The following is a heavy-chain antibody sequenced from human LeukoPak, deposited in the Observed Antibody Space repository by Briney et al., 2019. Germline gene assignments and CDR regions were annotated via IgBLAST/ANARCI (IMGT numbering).Heavy chain of an antibody. CDR1: GFTFTTYW. V-gene: IGHV3-21*01. CDR3: AYGVSSGYYDFDY. D-gene: IGHD3-22*01. Sequence: GGSLRLYCAASGFTFTTYWMHWDRQAPGKGLEWVSSISSSSSYIYYADSVKGRFTISRDNAKNSLYLQMNSLRAEDTAVYYCAYGVSSGYYDFDYWGQGTLVTVSS. J-gene: IGHJ4*02. CDR2: ISSSSSYI.